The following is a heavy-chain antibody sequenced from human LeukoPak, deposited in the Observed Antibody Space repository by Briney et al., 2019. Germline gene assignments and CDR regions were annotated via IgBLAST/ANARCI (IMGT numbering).Heavy chain of an antibody. Sequence: GGSLRLSCAASGFDVGRNYMTWVRQAPGKGLEWVSFIYSGGATYYADSVKGRFTISRDNSKNTLYLQMNSLRAEDTAVYYCAKHFGSSYGYYAYWGQGTLVTVSS. CDR2: IYSGGAT. J-gene: IGHJ4*02. CDR1: GFDVGRNY. V-gene: IGHV3-53*01. CDR3: AKHFGSSYGYYAY. D-gene: IGHD5-18*01.